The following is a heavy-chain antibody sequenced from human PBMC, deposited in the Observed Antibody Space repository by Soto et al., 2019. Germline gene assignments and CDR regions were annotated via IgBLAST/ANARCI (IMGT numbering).Heavy chain of an antibody. V-gene: IGHV4-59*08. CDR2: IYYSGST. CDR1: GGYSSSYC. CDR3: ARHHDS. Sequence: PSVTLSLPGTVAGGYSSSYCGSLIRQTPGKGLEWIGYIYYSGSTNYNPSPKSRVTISVDTSKNQFSLKLRSVPAADTAVYYCARHHDSWGQGTLVIVSS. J-gene: IGHJ4*02.